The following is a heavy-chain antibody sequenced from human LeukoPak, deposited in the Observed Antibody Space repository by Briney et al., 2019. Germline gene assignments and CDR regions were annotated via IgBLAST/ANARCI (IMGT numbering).Heavy chain of an antibody. D-gene: IGHD3-16*01. CDR2: ISSSGST. CDR3: ARGALRDLYALFYMDI. V-gene: IGHV4-59*11. Sequence: PPQSRSLTSTVYGGSITSHYWIWIRQSPEKGLEWIGDISSSGSTGYNPSLRGRVTISLDTSTNQFFLSLSSVTAADTAVYYCARGALRDLYALFYMDIWGKGTTVAVSS. CDR1: GGSITSHY. J-gene: IGHJ6*03.